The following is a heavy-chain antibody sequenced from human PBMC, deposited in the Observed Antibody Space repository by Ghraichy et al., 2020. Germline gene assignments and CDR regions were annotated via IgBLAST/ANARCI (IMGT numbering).Heavy chain of an antibody. CDR2: LGADGRST. CDR1: EFTFNGYP. CDR3: AKEGGRLGEGSFDC. J-gene: IGHJ3*01. V-gene: IGHV3-23*01. D-gene: IGHD3-10*01. Sequence: GGSLRLSCAVSEFTFNGYPMTWVRQAPGKGLEWVSLLGADGRSTFYADSVKGRFTISRDKYKRTMYLQMNSLRADDTAVYYCAKEGGRLGEGSFDCWVEGTKVTLSS.